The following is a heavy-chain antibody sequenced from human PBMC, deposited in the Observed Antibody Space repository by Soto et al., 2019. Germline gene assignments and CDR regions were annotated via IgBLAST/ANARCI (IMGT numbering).Heavy chain of an antibody. CDR3: TRGKGTSGWYADY. D-gene: IGHD6-13*01. J-gene: IGHJ4*02. CDR2: VRSEPCGGTT. V-gene: IGHV3-49*04. Sequence: SLRLSCSASGGVFGDYAFTWVWQAPGKGLEWDWVVRSEPCGGTTECAASVKGRFRISRDDTESIAYLQMTILKTEDTAVYYCTRGKGTSGWYADYWGKGIRVTVSS. CDR1: GGVFGDYA.